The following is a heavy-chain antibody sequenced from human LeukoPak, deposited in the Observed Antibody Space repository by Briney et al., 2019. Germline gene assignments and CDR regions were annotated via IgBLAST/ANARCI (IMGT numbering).Heavy chain of an antibody. V-gene: IGHV3-48*01. Sequence: GGSPRLSCAASGFTFSSYSMNWVRQAPGKGLEWVSYISSSSSTIYYADSVKGRFTISRDNAKNSLYLQMNSLRAEDTAVYYCAREGDIVVVVAAHPGGDYWGQGTLVTVSS. CDR1: GFTFSSYS. D-gene: IGHD2-15*01. J-gene: IGHJ4*02. CDR3: AREGDIVVVVAAHPGGDY. CDR2: ISSSSSTI.